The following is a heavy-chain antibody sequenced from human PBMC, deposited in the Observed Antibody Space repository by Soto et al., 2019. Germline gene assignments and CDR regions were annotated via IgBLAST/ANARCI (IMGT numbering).Heavy chain of an antibody. Sequence: QLQLQESGPGLVKPSETLSLTCTVSGGSISSSSYYWGWIRQPPGKGLEWIGSIYYSGSTYYNPSLKSRVTISVDTSKNQFSLKLSSVTAADTAVYYCASSLGGGFGELLINWFDPWGQGTLVTVSS. J-gene: IGHJ5*02. CDR2: IYYSGST. V-gene: IGHV4-39*01. CDR1: GGSISSSSYY. CDR3: ASSLGGGFGELLINWFDP. D-gene: IGHD3-10*01.